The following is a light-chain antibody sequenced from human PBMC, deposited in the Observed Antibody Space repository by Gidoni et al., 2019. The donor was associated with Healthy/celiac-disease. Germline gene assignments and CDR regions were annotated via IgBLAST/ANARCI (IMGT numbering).Light chain of an antibody. Sequence: QSALTQPASVSGSPGQSITISCTGTSSDVGGYNYVSWYQQRPGKAPKLMIYEVSHRPSGVSNRFSGSKSGNTASLTISGLQAEDEADYYCSSYTSSSRWVFGGGTKLTVL. V-gene: IGLV2-14*01. J-gene: IGLJ3*02. CDR2: EVS. CDR1: SSDVGGYNY. CDR3: SSYTSSSRWV.